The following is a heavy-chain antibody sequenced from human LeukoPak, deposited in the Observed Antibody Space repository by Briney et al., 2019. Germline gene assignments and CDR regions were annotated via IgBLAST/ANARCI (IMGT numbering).Heavy chain of an antibody. J-gene: IGHJ5*02. CDR3: AKATDGSGSYHLTT. CDR2: ISGSGGST. Sequence: QSGGSLRLSCAASGFTVSSNEMSWVRQAPGKGLEWVSAISGSGGSTYYADSVKGRFTISRDNSKNTLYMQMNSLRAEDTAVYSCAKATDGSGSYHLTTWGQGTLVTVSS. D-gene: IGHD3-10*01. V-gene: IGHV3-23*01. CDR1: GFTVSSNE.